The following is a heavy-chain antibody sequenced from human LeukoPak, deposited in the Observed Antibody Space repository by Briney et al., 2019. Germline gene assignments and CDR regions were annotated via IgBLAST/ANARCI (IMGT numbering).Heavy chain of an antibody. CDR1: GFTFSSYA. V-gene: IGHV3-15*01. CDR3: TTGSYYYGSGSYYQGIDY. J-gene: IGHJ4*02. Sequence: GGSLRLSCAASGFTFSSYAMSWVRQAPGKGLEWVGRIKSKTDGGTTDYAAPVKGRSTISRDDSKNTLYLQMNSLKTEDTAVYYCTTGSYYYGSGSYYQGIDYWGQGTLVTVSS. D-gene: IGHD3-10*01. CDR2: IKSKTDGGTT.